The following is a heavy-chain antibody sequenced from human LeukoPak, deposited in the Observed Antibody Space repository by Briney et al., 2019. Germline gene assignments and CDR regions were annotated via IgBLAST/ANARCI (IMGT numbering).Heavy chain of an antibody. J-gene: IGHJ4*02. CDR2: ISKDGSNK. CDR1: GFTFSNYA. V-gene: IGHV3-30*18. Sequence: GRSLRLSCVASGFTFSNYAMHWVRQAPGKGLEWVAVISKDGSNKYYADSVKDRFTISRDNPKNTQYLQMNSLRAEDTAVYYCAKDAYQSSGTYHDSWGQGTQVTVSS. CDR3: AKDAYQSSGTYHDS. D-gene: IGHD3-10*01.